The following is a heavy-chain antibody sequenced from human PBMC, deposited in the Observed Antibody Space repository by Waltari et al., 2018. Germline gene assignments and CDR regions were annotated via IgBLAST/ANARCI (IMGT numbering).Heavy chain of an antibody. J-gene: IGHJ4*02. CDR1: GFTVSSNY. CDR2: IYSGGTP. CDR3: ARATYSYGSGSYPFDY. V-gene: IGHV3-53*01. Sequence: EVQLVESGGGLIQPGGSLRLSCAASGFTVSSNYMNWVRKAPGKGVDWFSVIYSGGTPYDAASVNARFTFSRNNSKNPLYLQMNRLTAEDTAVFYCARATYSYGSGSYPFDYWGQGTLVTVSS. D-gene: IGHD3-10*01.